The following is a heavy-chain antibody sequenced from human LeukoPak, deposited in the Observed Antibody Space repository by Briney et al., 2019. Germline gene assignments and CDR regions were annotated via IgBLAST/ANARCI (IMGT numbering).Heavy chain of an antibody. V-gene: IGHV3-30*04. CDR1: GFTFSSYA. CDR2: VSYDGSNK. Sequence: GGSLRLSCAASGFTFSSYAMHWVRQAPGKGLEWVAVVSYDGSNKYYADSVKGRFTISRDNSKNTLYLQMNSLRAEDTAVYYCARDIVVVVAATGLDYWGQGTLVTVSS. CDR3: ARDIVVVVAATGLDY. J-gene: IGHJ4*02. D-gene: IGHD2-15*01.